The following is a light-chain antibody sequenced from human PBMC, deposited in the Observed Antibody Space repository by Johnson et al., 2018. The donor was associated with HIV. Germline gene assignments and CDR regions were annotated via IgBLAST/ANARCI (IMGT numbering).Light chain of an antibody. V-gene: IGLV1-51*01. CDR2: DNN. CDR1: SSNIGNNY. CDR3: GTWDSSLSAHYV. Sequence: HSVLTQPPSVSAAPGQKVTISCSGSSSNIGNNYVSWYQQLPGTAPKLLIYDNNKRPSGIPDRFSGSKSGTSATLGTTGLQTGDEADYYCGTWDSSLSAHYVFGTGTKVTVL. J-gene: IGLJ1*01.